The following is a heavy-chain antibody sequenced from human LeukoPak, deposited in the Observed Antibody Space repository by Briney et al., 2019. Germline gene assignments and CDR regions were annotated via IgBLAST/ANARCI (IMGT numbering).Heavy chain of an antibody. J-gene: IGHJ4*02. Sequence: ASVKVSCKASGYIFTTYYIHWVRQAPGQGLDWMGIINLSDGSTSYAQKFQGRVTMIRDTSTSTVYMELSSLRSEDTAVYYCARAYDLWSGDQDYWGQGTLVTVSS. CDR1: GYIFTTYY. CDR2: INLSDGST. CDR3: ARAYDLWSGDQDY. V-gene: IGHV1-46*01. D-gene: IGHD3-3*01.